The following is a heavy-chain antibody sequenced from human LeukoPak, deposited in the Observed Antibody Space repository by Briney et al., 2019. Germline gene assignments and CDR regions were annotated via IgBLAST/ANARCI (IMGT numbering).Heavy chain of an antibody. V-gene: IGHV4-38-2*01. CDR2: IYHSGST. CDR1: GYSISSGYY. CDR3: ARGGDTALGHGIDY. Sequence: SETLSLTCAVSGYSISSGYYWGWIRQPPGKGLEWIGSIYHSGSTYYNPSLKSRVTISVDTSKNQFSLKLSSVTAADTAVYYCARGGDTALGHGIDYWGQGTLVTVSS. D-gene: IGHD5-18*01. J-gene: IGHJ4*02.